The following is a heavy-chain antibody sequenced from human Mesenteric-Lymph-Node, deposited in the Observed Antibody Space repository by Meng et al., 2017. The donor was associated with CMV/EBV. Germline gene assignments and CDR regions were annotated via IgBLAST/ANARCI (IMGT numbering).Heavy chain of an antibody. CDR3: TTAASGITIFGVVTKLFDP. CDR1: GFTFTNAW. J-gene: IGHJ5*02. V-gene: IGHV3-15*01. D-gene: IGHD3-3*01. CDR2: IKSKTDGGAT. Sequence: GESLKISCAASGFTFTNAWMTWVRQAPGKGLEWIGRIKSKTDGGATEYATPVKGRFTISRDDSKNTLYLQMNSLKTEDTAVYYCTTAASGITIFGVVTKLFDPWGQGTLVTVSS.